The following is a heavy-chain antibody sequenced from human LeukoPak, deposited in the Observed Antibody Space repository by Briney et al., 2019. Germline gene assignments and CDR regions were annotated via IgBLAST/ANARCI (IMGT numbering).Heavy chain of an antibody. Sequence: QPGGTLRLSCAASGFTFSSYGLSWVRQAPGKGLEWVSAISASGGSTYYADSVKGRFTISRDNSKNPLYLQMNSLRAEDTAVYYCARRAGGYSHPYDYWGQGTLVTVSS. CDR3: ARRAGGYSHPYDY. J-gene: IGHJ4*02. D-gene: IGHD4-23*01. CDR2: ISASGGST. V-gene: IGHV3-23*01. CDR1: GFTFSSYG.